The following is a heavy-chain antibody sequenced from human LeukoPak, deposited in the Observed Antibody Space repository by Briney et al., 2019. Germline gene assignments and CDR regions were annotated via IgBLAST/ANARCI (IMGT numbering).Heavy chain of an antibody. J-gene: IGHJ4*02. CDR1: GGTFSSYA. CDR2: IIPIFGTA. Sequence: SVKVSCKASGGTFSSYAISWVRQAPGQGLEWMGGIIPIFGTANYAQKFQGRVTITADKSTSTAYMELSSLRSEDTAVYYCARELDCSSTSCYGGYFDYWGQGTLVTVSS. CDR3: ARELDCSSTSCYGGYFDY. D-gene: IGHD2-2*01. V-gene: IGHV1-69*06.